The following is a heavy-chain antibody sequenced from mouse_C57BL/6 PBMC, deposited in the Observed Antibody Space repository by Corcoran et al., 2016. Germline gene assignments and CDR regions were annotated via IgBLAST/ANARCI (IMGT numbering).Heavy chain of an antibody. CDR1: GYSITSGYY. V-gene: IGHV3-6*01. D-gene: IGHD2-1*01. J-gene: IGHJ3*01. CDR3: ARDRNMDGNYVGFAY. Sequence: DVQLQESGPGLVKPSQSLSLTCSVTGYSITSGYYWYWIRQFPGNKLEWMGYISYDGSNNYNPSLKNRISITRDTSKNQFFLKLNSVTTEDTATYYCARDRNMDGNYVGFAYWGQGTLVTVSA. CDR2: ISYDGSN.